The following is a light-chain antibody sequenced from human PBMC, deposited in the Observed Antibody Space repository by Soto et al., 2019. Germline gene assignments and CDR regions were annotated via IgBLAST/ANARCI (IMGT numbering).Light chain of an antibody. J-gene: IGKJ4*01. CDR3: QKYNSAPLT. CDR1: QGIGVY. V-gene: IGKV1-27*01. Sequence: DIQMTQSPSSLSASLGDRVTITCRASQGIGVYLAWFQQKPENAPKLLIYAASTLQSGVPSRFSGSGSGTDFTLTVSSLQPEDVATYYCQKYNSAPLTFGGGTRVENK. CDR2: AAS.